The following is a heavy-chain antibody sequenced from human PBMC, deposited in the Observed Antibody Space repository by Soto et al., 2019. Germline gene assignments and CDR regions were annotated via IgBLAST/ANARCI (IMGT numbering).Heavy chain of an antibody. CDR1: RYLFTDHY. V-gene: IGHV1-2*02. J-gene: IGHJ6*02. CDR2: MNPISGDT. Sequence: GSVKVYSKASRYLFTDHYIHLARQAPGQGLEWMGWMNPISGDTDYAQKFQGRVIMTRDTSILTAYMDLSRLKSDDTAVYYCARVRSSPYGVDVWGPGTTVTVSS. CDR3: ARVRSSPYGVDV.